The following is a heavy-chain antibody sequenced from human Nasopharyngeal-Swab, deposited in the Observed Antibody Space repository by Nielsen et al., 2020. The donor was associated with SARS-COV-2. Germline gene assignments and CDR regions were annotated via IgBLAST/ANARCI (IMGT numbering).Heavy chain of an antibody. V-gene: IGHV6-1*01. CDR1: GDSVSSSSAA. CDR2: TYYRSKWYN. CDR3: ARARGAYGDYYYYYYTDV. D-gene: IGHD4-17*01. Sequence: SQTFSLTCAISGDSVSSSSAAWNWIGQSPSRGLEWLGRTYYRSKWYNDYAVSVKSRITINPDTSKNQFSLHLNSVTPEDTAVYYCARARGAYGDYYYYYYTDVWGKGTTVTVSS. J-gene: IGHJ6*03.